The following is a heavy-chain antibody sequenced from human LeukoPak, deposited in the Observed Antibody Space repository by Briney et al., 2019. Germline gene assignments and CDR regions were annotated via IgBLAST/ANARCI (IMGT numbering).Heavy chain of an antibody. Sequence: PSETLSLTCTVSGGSISSGSYYWSWIRQPAGKGLEWIGRIYTSGSTNYNPSLESRVTISVDTSKNQFSLKLSSVTAADTAVYYCARPIVVVPAARGYYMDVWGKGTTVTVSS. CDR1: GGSISSGSYY. D-gene: IGHD2-2*01. CDR3: ARPIVVVPAARGYYMDV. V-gene: IGHV4-61*02. J-gene: IGHJ6*03. CDR2: IYTSGST.